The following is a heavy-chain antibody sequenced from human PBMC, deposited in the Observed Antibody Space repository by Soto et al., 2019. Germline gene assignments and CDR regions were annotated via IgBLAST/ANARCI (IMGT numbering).Heavy chain of an antibody. J-gene: IGHJ4*02. CDR3: ATYFRGEGGRGY. D-gene: IGHD3-9*01. CDR2: LDYSGSP. V-gene: IGHV4-59*08. Sequence: PSETLSLTCTVSGGSIRSDHWSWIRQPPGKGLEWIGYLDYSGSPNYKSSLKSRVTISMDTSKNQLSLILNSVTAADTAVYFCATYFRGEGGRGYWGQGTQVTVSS. CDR1: GGSIRSDH.